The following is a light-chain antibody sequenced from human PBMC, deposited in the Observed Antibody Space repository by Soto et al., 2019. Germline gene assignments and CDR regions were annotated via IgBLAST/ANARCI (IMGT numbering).Light chain of an antibody. CDR2: KAS. V-gene: IGKV1-5*03. J-gene: IGKJ5*01. CDR3: QQYKTYSPVT. CDR1: QSVSAY. Sequence: DIQMTQSPSTLSAFVGDRVTITCRASQSVSAYLAWYQQKPGKAPKLLIYKASNLESGVPSRFSGSGSGTEFTLTISSLQPDDFATDYCQQYKTYSPVTFGQGTRLEIK.